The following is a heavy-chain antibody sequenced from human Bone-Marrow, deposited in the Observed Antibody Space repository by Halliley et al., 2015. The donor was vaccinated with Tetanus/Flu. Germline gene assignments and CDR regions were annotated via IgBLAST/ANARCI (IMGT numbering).Heavy chain of an antibody. J-gene: IGHJ4*02. Sequence: VQLVQSGAEVKKPGESLKISRKASGYSFTAYWLGWVRHMPGEGLEWMGIVFPDDSDTRYSPSFEGHITISADKSITTAFLQWNSLKASDPAIYYCARGGGKWDPFTYWGQGTLVTVSS. CDR3: ARGGGKWDPFTY. CDR1: GYSFTAYW. D-gene: IGHD1-26*01. CDR2: VFPDDSDT. V-gene: IGHV5-51*01.